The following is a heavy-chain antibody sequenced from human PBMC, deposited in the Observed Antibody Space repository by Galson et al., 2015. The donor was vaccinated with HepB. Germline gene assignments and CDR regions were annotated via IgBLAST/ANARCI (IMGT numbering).Heavy chain of an antibody. CDR3: ARGGPPAHSLTGYRPRVRYYYYGMDV. Sequence: SLRLSCAASGFTFSSYAMHWVRQAPGKGLEWVAVISYDGSNKYYADSVKGRFTISRDNSKNTLYLQMNSLRAEDTAVYYCARGGPPAHSLTGYRPRVRYYYYGMDVWGQGTTVTVSS. J-gene: IGHJ6*02. V-gene: IGHV3-30-3*01. D-gene: IGHD3-9*01. CDR2: ISYDGSNK. CDR1: GFTFSSYA.